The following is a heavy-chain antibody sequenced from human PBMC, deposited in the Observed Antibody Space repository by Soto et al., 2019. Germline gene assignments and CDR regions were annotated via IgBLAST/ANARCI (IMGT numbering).Heavy chain of an antibody. Sequence: QVQLVQSGAEVKKPGASVKVSCKASGYTFTSYYMHWVRQAPGQGLEWMGIINPSGGSTSYAQKFQGRVTMTRDTSTSTVYMELSSLRSEDTAVYYCASVAYSGSSYDAFDIWGQGTMVTVSS. D-gene: IGHD6-6*01. CDR2: INPSGGST. CDR3: ASVAYSGSSYDAFDI. CDR1: GYTFTSYY. J-gene: IGHJ3*02. V-gene: IGHV1-46*03.